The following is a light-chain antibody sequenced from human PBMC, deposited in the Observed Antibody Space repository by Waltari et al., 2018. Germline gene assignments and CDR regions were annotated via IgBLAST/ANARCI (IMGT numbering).Light chain of an antibody. CDR3: GAWDSSLGVGV. V-gene: IGLV1-51*01. CDR2: EDL. Sequence: QSVLTQPPSVSAAPGQKVSISCSGSTPNIGNNYVSWYQQFPGTAPKLLIYEDLRRPSGIPDRFSGSKSGASATLDITGLQTGDEADYYCGAWDSSLGVGVLGGGTRVTVL. J-gene: IGLJ3*02. CDR1: TPNIGNNY.